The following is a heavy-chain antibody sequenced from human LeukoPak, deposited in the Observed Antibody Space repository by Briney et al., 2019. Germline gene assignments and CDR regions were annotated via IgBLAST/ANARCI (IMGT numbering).Heavy chain of an antibody. Sequence: SVKVSCKASGGTFSSHAISWVRQAPGQGLEWMGRIIPIFGIANYAQKFQGRVTITADKSTSTAYMELSSLRSEDTAVYYCARDRDYDSSGYYYVGFDYWGQGTLVTVSS. J-gene: IGHJ4*02. CDR1: GGTFSSHA. CDR2: IIPIFGIA. D-gene: IGHD3-22*01. CDR3: ARDRDYDSSGYYYVGFDY. V-gene: IGHV1-69*04.